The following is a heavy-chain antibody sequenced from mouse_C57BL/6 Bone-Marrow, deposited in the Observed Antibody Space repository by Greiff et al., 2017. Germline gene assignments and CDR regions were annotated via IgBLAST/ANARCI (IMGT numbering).Heavy chain of an antibody. CDR1: GYTFTDYY. CDR2: INPNNGGT. J-gene: IGHJ2*01. Sequence: VQLQQSGPELVKPGASVKISCKASGYTFTDYYMNWVKQSHGKSLEWIGDINPNNGGTSYNQKFKGKATLTVDKSSSTAYMELRSLTSEDSAVYYCARSTVVAPYYWGQGTTLTVSS. V-gene: IGHV1-26*01. CDR3: ARSTVVAPYY. D-gene: IGHD1-1*01.